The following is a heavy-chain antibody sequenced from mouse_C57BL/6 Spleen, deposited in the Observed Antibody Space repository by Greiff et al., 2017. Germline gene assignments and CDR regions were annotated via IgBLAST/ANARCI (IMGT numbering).Heavy chain of an antibody. CDR1: GYTFTSYW. CDR3: ERSNYNSGFDD. J-gene: IGHJ2*01. Sequence: QVQLQQPGAELVKPGASVTLSCKASGYTFTSYWMHWVKQRPGQGLEWMGMIHPNSGSTNYNEKFKSKVTLTVDKSSSTAYMQLSSLTSEDSAVYDCERSNYNSGFDDWGQGTTVTVSS. D-gene: IGHD1-1*01. V-gene: IGHV1-64*01. CDR2: IHPNSGST.